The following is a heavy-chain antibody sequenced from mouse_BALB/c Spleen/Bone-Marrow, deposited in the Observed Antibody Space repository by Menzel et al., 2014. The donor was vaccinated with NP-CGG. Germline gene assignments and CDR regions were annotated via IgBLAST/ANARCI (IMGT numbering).Heavy chain of an antibody. Sequence: EVKVVESGAELVKPGASVKLSCTASGFNIKDTYMHWVKQRPEQGLEWIGRIDPANGNTKYDPKFQGKATITADTSSNTAYLQLSSLTSKDTAVYYCARWEYYAMDYWGQGTSVTVSS. J-gene: IGHJ4*01. CDR1: GFNIKDTY. D-gene: IGHD4-1*01. V-gene: IGHV14-3*02. CDR3: ARWEYYAMDY. CDR2: IDPANGNT.